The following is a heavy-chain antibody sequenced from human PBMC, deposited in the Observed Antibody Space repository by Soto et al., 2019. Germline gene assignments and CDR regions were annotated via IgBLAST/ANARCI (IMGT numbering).Heavy chain of an antibody. D-gene: IGHD3-10*01. Sequence: QVQLVQSGGEVKKPGASVKVSCKASGYTFANYGINWVRQAPGLGLEWLGWISAYNGNSKYAQKLQDRVTMTTDTSTNTAHMELRSLRSDDTAVYYCARDGSAYQPGSNWFDPWGQGTLVTVSS. CDR1: GYTFANYG. CDR3: ARDGSAYQPGSNWFDP. CDR2: ISAYNGNS. J-gene: IGHJ5*02. V-gene: IGHV1-18*01.